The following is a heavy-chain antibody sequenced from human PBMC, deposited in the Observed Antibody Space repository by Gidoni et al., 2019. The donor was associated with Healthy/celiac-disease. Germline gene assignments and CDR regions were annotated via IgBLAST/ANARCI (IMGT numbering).Heavy chain of an antibody. CDR3: ARDLRDAGAFDI. J-gene: IGHJ3*02. V-gene: IGHV1-69*01. Sequence: QVQLVQSGAEVKKPGSSVKDSCKASGGTFSSYAISWVRQAPGQGLEWMGGIIPIFGTANYAQKFQGRVTITADESTSTAYMELSSLRSEDTAAYYCARDLRDAGAFDIWGQGTMVTVSS. CDR1: GGTFSSYA. CDR2: IIPIFGTA. D-gene: IGHD3-10*01.